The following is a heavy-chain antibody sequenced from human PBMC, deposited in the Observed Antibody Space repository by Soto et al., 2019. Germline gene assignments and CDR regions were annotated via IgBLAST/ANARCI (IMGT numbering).Heavy chain of an antibody. D-gene: IGHD2-2*01. CDR2: ISGYSGNT. J-gene: IGHJ6*02. V-gene: IGHV1-18*04. CDR3: ARGGYCSSNSCYRDYYRGMDV. CDR1: GYSFSSYG. Sequence: XSVKVACKASGYSFSSYGIDWVRQAPGQGLEWMGWISGYSGNTNYEQKFQCRASMTTDTSTSTAYMELRSLRSDDTAVYYCARGGYCSSNSCYRDYYRGMDVWGQGTTVTVSS.